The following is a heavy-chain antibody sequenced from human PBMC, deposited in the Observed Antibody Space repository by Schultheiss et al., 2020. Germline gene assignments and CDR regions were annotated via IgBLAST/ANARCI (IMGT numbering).Heavy chain of an antibody. D-gene: IGHD2-15*01. Sequence: SQTLSLTCTVSGGSISSYYWSWIRQPPGKGLEWIGYIYYSGSTNYNPSLKSRVTISVDRSKNQFSLKLSSVTAADTAVYYCARDRGGGSMFDPWGQGTLVTVSS. V-gene: IGHV4-59*01. CDR3: ARDRGGGSMFDP. CDR2: IYYSGST. CDR1: GGSISSYY. J-gene: IGHJ5*02.